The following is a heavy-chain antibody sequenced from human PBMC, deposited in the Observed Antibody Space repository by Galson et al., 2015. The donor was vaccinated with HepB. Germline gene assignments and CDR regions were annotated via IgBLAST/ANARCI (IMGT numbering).Heavy chain of an antibody. V-gene: IGHV4-34*01. Sequence: SETLSLTCAVYGESFSGYYWSWIHQPPGKGLEWIGEINHSGSTNYNPSLKSRVTISVDTSKNQFSLKLSSVTAADTAVYYCARGGGCSGGSCYSIDYWGQGTLVTVSS. CDR3: ARGGGCSGGSCYSIDY. J-gene: IGHJ4*02. CDR1: GESFSGYY. D-gene: IGHD2-15*01. CDR2: INHSGST.